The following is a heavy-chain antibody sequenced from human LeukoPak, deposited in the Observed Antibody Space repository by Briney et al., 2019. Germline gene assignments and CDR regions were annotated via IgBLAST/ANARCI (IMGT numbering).Heavy chain of an antibody. CDR1: GFTFSNCA. Sequence: GGSLRLSCSASGFTFSNCAMRWVRQAPGKGLEYVSTIIIDEDRTFYADSVKGRFTISRDNSKNTLYLQMSSLRAEDTAVYYCVKDLSGTYSFDYWGQGTLVTVSS. J-gene: IGHJ4*02. V-gene: IGHV3-64D*09. CDR2: IIIDEDRT. CDR3: VKDLSGTYSFDY. D-gene: IGHD1-26*01.